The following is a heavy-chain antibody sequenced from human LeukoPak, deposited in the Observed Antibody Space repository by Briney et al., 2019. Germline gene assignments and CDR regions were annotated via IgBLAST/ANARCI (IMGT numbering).Heavy chain of an antibody. V-gene: IGHV4-34*01. CDR1: GGSFSGYY. CDR2: INHSGST. Sequence: SETLSHPCAVYGGSFSGYYWSWIRQPPGKGLEWIGEINHSGSTNYNPSLKSRVTISVDTSKNQFSLKLSSVTAADTAVYYCARSKKGYIVVVPAAMGWLDLGGQGTLVTVSS. J-gene: IGHJ5*02. CDR3: ARSKKGYIVVVPAAMGWLDL. D-gene: IGHD2-2*01.